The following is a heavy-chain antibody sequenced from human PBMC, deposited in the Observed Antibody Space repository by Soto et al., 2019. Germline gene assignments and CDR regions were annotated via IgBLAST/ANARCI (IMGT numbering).Heavy chain of an antibody. D-gene: IGHD4-4*01. CDR3: ARDPFYSNYDDYYGMDV. J-gene: IGHJ6*02. Sequence: SVKVSCKASGGTFSSYAISWVRQAPGQGLEWMGGIIPIFGTANYAQKFQGRVTITADESTSTAYMELSSLRSEDTAVYYCARDPFYSNYDDYYGMDVWGQGTTVTV. CDR2: IIPIFGTA. V-gene: IGHV1-69*13. CDR1: GGTFSSYA.